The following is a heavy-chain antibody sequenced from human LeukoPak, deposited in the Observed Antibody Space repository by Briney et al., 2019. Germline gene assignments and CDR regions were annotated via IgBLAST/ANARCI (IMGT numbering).Heavy chain of an antibody. CDR2: ISYDGSNK. D-gene: IGHD4/OR15-4a*01. J-gene: IGHJ4*02. CDR1: GFTFSSYA. CDR3: AKDRSRGAGPNLPADY. V-gene: IGHV3-30-3*01. Sequence: GGSLRLSCAASGFTFSSYAMHWVRQAPGKGLEWVAVISYDGSNKYYADSVKGRFTISRDNSKNTLYLQMNSLRAEDTAVYYCAKDRSRGAGPNLPADYWGQGTLVTVSS.